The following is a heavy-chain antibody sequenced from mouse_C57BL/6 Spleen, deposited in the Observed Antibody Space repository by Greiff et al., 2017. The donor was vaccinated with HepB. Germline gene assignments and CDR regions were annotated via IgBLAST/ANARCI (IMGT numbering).Heavy chain of an antibody. J-gene: IGHJ2*01. CDR3: ARDYYDYDGLDY. D-gene: IGHD2-4*01. CDR1: GYTFTSYG. Sequence: QVQLKESGAELARPGASVKLSCKASGYTFTSYGISWVKQRTGQGLEWIGEIYPRSGNTYYNEKFKGKATLTADKSSSTAYMELRSLTSEDSAVYFCARDYYDYDGLDYWGQGTTLTVSS. V-gene: IGHV1-81*01. CDR2: IYPRSGNT.